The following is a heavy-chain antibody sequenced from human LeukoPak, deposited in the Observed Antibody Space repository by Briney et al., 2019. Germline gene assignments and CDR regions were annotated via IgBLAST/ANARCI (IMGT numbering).Heavy chain of an antibody. D-gene: IGHD3-22*01. V-gene: IGHV4-59*01. CDR1: GGSISTYY. Sequence: SETLSLTCSVSGGSISTYYWSWVRQPPGKGLEWIGSIYYSGSTYYNPSLKSRVTISVDTSKNQFSLKLSSVTAADTAVYYCARDLGRYYYDSRGDAFDIWGQGTMVTVSS. CDR3: ARDLGRYYYDSRGDAFDI. J-gene: IGHJ3*02. CDR2: IYYSGST.